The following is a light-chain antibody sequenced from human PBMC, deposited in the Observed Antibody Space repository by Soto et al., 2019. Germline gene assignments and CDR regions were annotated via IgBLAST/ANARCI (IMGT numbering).Light chain of an antibody. Sequence: DIQMTQSPSSLSESVGDRVTITCRASQSISSYLNWYQQKPGKAPKLLIYAAYSLQSGVPSRFSGSGSGTDFTLTISRVQPEDFATYDCQQSYSTPLTGGGGTKVEIK. CDR2: AAY. V-gene: IGKV1-39*01. J-gene: IGKJ4*01. CDR3: QQSYSTPLT. CDR1: QSISSY.